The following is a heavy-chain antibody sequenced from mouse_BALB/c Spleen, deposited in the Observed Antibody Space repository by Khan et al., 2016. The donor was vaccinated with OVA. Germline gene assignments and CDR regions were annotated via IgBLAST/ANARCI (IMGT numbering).Heavy chain of an antibody. D-gene: IGHD6-2*01. J-gene: IGHJ2*01. Sequence: EVELVESGGGLVQPGGSRKLSCAASGFTFSRFGMHWVRQAPEKGLEWVAYISSGSSSIYYADTVKGRFTISRDNPKNTLFLQMTSLRSEDTAMYYCARESNFDYWGQGTTRTVSS. CDR2: ISSGSSSI. V-gene: IGHV5-17*02. CDR3: ARESNFDY. CDR1: GFTFSRFG.